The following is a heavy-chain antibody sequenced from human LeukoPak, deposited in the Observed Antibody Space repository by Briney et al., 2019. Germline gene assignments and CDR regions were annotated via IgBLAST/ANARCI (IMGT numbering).Heavy chain of an antibody. J-gene: IGHJ4*02. CDR2: INHSGST. CDR1: GGSFSGYY. D-gene: IGHD6-13*01. V-gene: IGHV4-34*01. Sequence: TSETLSLTCAVYGGSFSGYYWSWIRQPPGKGLEWIGEINHSGSTNYNPSLKSRVTISVDTSKNQFSLKLSSVTAADTAVYYCARVTTGIAAAGLLNYFDYWGQGTLVTVSS. CDR3: ARVTTGIAAAGLLNYFDY.